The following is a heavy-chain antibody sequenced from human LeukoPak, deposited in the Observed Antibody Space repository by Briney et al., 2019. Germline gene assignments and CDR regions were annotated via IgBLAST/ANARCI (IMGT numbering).Heavy chain of an antibody. CDR1: GGSFSGYY. J-gene: IGHJ4*02. D-gene: IGHD3-16*01. V-gene: IGHV4-34*01. CDR3: ARDLGGIDY. Sequence: SETLSLTCAVYGGSFSGYYWSWIRQPPGKGLEWIGEINHSGSTNYNPSLKSRVTISVDTSKNQFSLKLSSVTAADTAVYYCARDLGGIDYWGQGTLVTVSS. CDR2: INHSGST.